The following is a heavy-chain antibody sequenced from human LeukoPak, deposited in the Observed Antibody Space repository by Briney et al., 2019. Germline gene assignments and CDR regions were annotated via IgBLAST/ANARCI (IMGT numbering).Heavy chain of an antibody. D-gene: IGHD3-10*01. Sequence: ASVKVSCKASGYTFTSYYMHWVRQAPGQGLEWMGIINPSGGSTSYAQKFQGRVTMTEDTSTDTAYMELSSLRSEDTAVYYCATDLRFGELATDYWGQGTLVTVSS. CDR3: ATDLRFGELATDY. J-gene: IGHJ4*02. CDR2: INPSGGST. CDR1: GYTFTSYY. V-gene: IGHV1-46*01.